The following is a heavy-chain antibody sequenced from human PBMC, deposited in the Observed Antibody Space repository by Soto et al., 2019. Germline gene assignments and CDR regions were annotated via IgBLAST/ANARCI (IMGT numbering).Heavy chain of an antibody. CDR1: GASINSDDW. J-gene: IGHJ5*02. D-gene: IGHD5-12*01. CDR2: IYHGGNI. V-gene: IGHV4-4*02. CDR3: ARDPVDGYAFFDS. Sequence: SETLSLTCAVSGASINSDDWWNGVRQPPGKGLEWIGEIYHGGNINYNPSLKSRATISMDTSKNHFSLILSSVTAADTAVYYCARDPVDGYAFFDSWGQGALVTVSS.